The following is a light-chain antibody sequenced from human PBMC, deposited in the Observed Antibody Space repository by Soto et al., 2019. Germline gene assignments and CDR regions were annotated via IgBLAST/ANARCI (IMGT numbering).Light chain of an antibody. CDR3: SSYRITTDV. CDR2: EVT. Sequence: QSALTQPASVSGSPGQSITISCTGTSSDIGGSNYVSWYQQHPGKAPKLIIYEVTNRPSGVSDRFSGSKSDNTASLIISGLQADDEAHYYCSSYRITTDVFGSGTKVTVL. CDR1: SSDIGGSNY. V-gene: IGLV2-14*01. J-gene: IGLJ1*01.